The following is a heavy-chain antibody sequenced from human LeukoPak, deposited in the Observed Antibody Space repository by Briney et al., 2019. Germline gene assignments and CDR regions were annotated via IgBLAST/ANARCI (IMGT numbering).Heavy chain of an antibody. CDR3: ARMRIAAVGAYYFDY. CDR2: ISRNSYT. V-gene: IGHV3-11*06. CDR1: GFTFSDYY. Sequence: GGSLRLSWAASGFTFSDYYVSWIRQAPGKGLEWVSYISRNSYTNYADSVKGRFTISRDNAKNSLYLQMASLRAEDTAVYYCARMRIAAVGAYYFDYCGPGTLLAVSS. D-gene: IGHD6-13*01. J-gene: IGHJ4*02.